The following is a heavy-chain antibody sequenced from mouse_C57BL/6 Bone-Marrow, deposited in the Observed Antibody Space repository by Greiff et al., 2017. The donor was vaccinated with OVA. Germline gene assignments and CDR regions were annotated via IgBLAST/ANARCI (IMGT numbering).Heavy chain of an antibody. Sequence: QVQLKQSGAELVKPGASVKLSCKASGYTFTSYWMHWVKQRPGQGLEWIGMIHPNSGSTNYNEKFKSKATLTVDKSSSTAYMQLSSLTSEDSAVYYCARSYYGSSYEGYYAMDYWGQGTSVTVSS. V-gene: IGHV1-64*01. CDR1: GYTFTSYW. CDR2: IHPNSGST. J-gene: IGHJ4*01. D-gene: IGHD1-1*01. CDR3: ARSYYGSSYEGYYAMDY.